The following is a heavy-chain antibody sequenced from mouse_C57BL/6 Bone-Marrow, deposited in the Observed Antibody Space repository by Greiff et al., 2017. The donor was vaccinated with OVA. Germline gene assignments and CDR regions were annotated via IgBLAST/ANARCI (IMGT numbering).Heavy chain of an antibody. CDR3: ARSFITTVVEDWYFDV. CDR2: IYPGSGNT. Sequence: VQLVESGAELVRPGASVKLSCKASGYTFTDYYINWVKQRPGQGLEWIARIYPGSGNTYYNEKFKGKATLTAEKSSSTAYMQLSSLTSEDSAVYFCARSFITTVVEDWYFDVWGTGTTVTVSS. CDR1: GYTFTDYY. V-gene: IGHV1-76*01. J-gene: IGHJ1*03. D-gene: IGHD1-1*01.